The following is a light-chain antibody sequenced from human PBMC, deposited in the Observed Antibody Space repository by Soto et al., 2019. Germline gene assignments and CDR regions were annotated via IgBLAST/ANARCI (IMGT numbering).Light chain of an antibody. CDR1: SSNIGAGYH. V-gene: IGLV1-40*01. Sequence: QSVLTQPPSVSGAPGQRVTIACTGSSSNIGAGYHVHWYQQFPGRAPKLLIYGNTNRPSGVPDRVSGSKSGTSASLAITGLQAEDEADYYCQSYDSSLSGSIFGGGTQLTVL. CDR3: QSYDSSLSGSI. J-gene: IGLJ2*01. CDR2: GNT.